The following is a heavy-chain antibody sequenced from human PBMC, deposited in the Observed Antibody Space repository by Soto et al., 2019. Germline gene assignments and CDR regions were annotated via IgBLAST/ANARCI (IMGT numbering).Heavy chain of an antibody. CDR1: GFVFNDYD. CDR3: SRGIKGGLDA. J-gene: IGHJ5*02. CDR2: ISYDGSNG. Sequence: QVQLAESGGGVVQPGRSLRLSCTTSGFVFNDYDIHWVRQAPGKGLAWLASISYDGSNGYYADSVKGRFTISRDNSKNTLSLQINSLGAEDTAVYYCSRGIKGGLDAWGPGTLVTVSS. D-gene: IGHD2-21*01. V-gene: IGHV3-30*03.